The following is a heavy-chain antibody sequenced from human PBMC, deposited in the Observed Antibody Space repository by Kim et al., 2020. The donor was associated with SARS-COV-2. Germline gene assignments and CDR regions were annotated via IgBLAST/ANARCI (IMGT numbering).Heavy chain of an antibody. CDR3: AKAQLLWFGELLSGGMDV. Sequence: GGSLRLCCAASGFTFDDYTMHWVRQAPGKGLEWVSLISWDGGSTYYADSVKGRFTISRDNSKNSLYLQMNSLRTEDTALYYCAKAQLLWFGELLSGGMDVWGQGTTVTVSS. J-gene: IGHJ6*02. CDR1: GFTFDDYT. CDR2: ISWDGGST. V-gene: IGHV3-43*01. D-gene: IGHD3-10*01.